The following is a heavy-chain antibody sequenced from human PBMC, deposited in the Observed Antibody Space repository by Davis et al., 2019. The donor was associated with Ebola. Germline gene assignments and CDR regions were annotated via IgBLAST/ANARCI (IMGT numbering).Heavy chain of an antibody. V-gene: IGHV1-3*01. CDR3: ARAQFPTTSDH. CDR2: INPHNGNT. Sequence: AASVKVSCKASGYTFTSYAMHWVRQAPGQRLEWMGWINPHNGNTNYAQNVQGRVTMTTDTSTSTAYMEVGILRSDDTAVYYCARAQFPTTSDHWGQGTLVTVSS. D-gene: IGHD1-1*01. CDR1: GYTFTSYA. J-gene: IGHJ4*02.